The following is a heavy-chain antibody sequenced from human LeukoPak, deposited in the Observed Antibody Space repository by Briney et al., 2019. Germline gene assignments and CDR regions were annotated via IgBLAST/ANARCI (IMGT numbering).Heavy chain of an antibody. V-gene: IGHV3-30*18. CDR3: AKDKLAAAGTDYYYGMDV. CDR1: GFTFSSYG. Sequence: PGGSLRLSCAASGFTFSSYGMHWVRQAPGKGLEWVAVISYDGSNKYYADSVKGRFTISRDNSKNTLYLQMNSLRAEDTAVYYCAKDKLAAAGTDYYYGMDVWGQGTTVTVSS. CDR2: ISYDGSNK. D-gene: IGHD6-13*01. J-gene: IGHJ6*02.